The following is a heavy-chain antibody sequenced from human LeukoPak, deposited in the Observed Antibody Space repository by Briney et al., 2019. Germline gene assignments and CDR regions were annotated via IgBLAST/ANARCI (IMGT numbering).Heavy chain of an antibody. CDR3: AKVVLTVEWRVPFDF. D-gene: IGHD6-19*01. CDR2: VDYGGGST. Sequence: GGALRLSCAASGFTLGNYAVSWVRQAPGKGLEWVSGVDYGGGSTYYADSVKGRFTISRDNSKNTLYLQMNSLRAEDTAVYYCAKVVLTVEWRVPFDFWGQGTLVTVSS. V-gene: IGHV3-23*01. J-gene: IGHJ4*02. CDR1: GFTLGNYA.